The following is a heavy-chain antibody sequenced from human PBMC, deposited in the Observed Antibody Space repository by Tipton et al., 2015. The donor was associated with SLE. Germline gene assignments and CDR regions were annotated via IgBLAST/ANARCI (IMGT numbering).Heavy chain of an antibody. D-gene: IGHD6-13*01. CDR2: IIPILGIA. CDR3: ARDEPLFSRQFQH. V-gene: IGHV1-69*04. Sequence: QSGAEVKKPGSSVKVSCKASGGTFSSYTISWVRQAPGQGLEWMGRIIPILGIANYAQKFQGRVTITADKSTSTAYMELSSLRSEDTAVYYCARDEPLFSRQFQHWGQGTLVTVSS. CDR1: GGTFSSYT. J-gene: IGHJ1*01.